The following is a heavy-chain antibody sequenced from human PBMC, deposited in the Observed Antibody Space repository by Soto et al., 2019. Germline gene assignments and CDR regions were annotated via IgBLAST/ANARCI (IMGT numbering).Heavy chain of an antibody. CDR1: GGSISSSSYY. CDR3: ARNLPLRRYYYYYMDV. J-gene: IGHJ6*03. CDR2: IYYSGST. Sequence: SETLSLTCTVSGGSISSSSYYWGWIRQPPGKGLEWIGSIYYSGSTYYNPSLKSRVTISVDTSKNQFSLKLSSVTAADTAVYYCARNLPLRRYYYYYMDVWGKGTTVTVSS. V-gene: IGHV4-39*01. D-gene: IGHD2-15*01.